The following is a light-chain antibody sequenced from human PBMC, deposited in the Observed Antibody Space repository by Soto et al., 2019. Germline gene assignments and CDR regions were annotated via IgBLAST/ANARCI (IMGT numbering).Light chain of an antibody. CDR3: QQRSNWPPKIT. CDR2: DVS. V-gene: IGKV3-11*01. CDR1: QSIRNY. Sequence: EVVLTQSPATLSLSPGERATLSCRASQSIRNYLAWYQQKPGQAPRLLIYDVSNRVTGIPARFSGSGSGTDFILTISSLEPEDFAVYYCQQRSNWPPKITFGQGTRLEIK. J-gene: IGKJ5*01.